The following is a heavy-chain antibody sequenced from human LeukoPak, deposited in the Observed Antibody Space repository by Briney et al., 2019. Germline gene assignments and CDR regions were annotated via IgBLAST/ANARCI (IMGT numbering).Heavy chain of an antibody. V-gene: IGHV1-69*13. CDR2: IIPIFGTA. J-gene: IGHJ4*02. CDR3: ARDRSSGSYTY. D-gene: IGHD6-19*01. Sequence: GASVKVSCKASEGTFSSYAISWVRQAPGQGLEWMGGIIPIFGTANYAQKFQGRVTITADESTSTAYMELSSLRSEDTAVYYCARDRSSGSYTYWGQGTLVTVSS. CDR1: EGTFSSYA.